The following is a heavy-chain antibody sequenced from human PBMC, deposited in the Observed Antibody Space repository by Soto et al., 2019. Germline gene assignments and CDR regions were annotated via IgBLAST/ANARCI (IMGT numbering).Heavy chain of an antibody. V-gene: IGHV3-9*01. CDR1: GFTFDDYA. J-gene: IGHJ3*02. CDR3: AKDRFYSGYGAFDI. CDR2: ISWNSGSI. D-gene: IGHD5-12*01. Sequence: GGSLRLSCAASGFTFDDYAMHWVRQAPGKGLEWVSGISWNSGSIGYADSVKGRFTISRDNAKNSLYLQMNSLRAEDTALYYCAKDRFYSGYGAFDIWGQGTMVTGSS.